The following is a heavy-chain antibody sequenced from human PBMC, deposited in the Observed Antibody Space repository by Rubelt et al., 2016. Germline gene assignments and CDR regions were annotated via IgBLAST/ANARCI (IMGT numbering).Heavy chain of an antibody. CDR3: TYYYDSGTYQHSDY. CDR1: GFTFSAHY. V-gene: IGHV3-72*01. J-gene: IGHJ4*02. Sequence: EVQLVESGGGLVQPGGSLRLSCAASGFTFSAHYMDWVRQAPGKGLEWVGRTRNKAKSYSTDYAASVKGRFTISRDDSKNTLYLQMNSLKNEDTAVYYCTYYYDSGTYQHSDYWGQGTLVTVSS. CDR2: TRNKAKSYST. D-gene: IGHD3-22*01.